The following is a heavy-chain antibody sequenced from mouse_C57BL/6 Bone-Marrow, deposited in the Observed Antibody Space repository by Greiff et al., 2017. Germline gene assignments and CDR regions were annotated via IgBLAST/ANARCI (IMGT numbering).Heavy chain of an antibody. CDR3: TRSLIYYGTNY. Sequence: VQLQQSGAELVKPGASVKWSCTASGFNIKDYYIHWVKQRTEQGLEWIGRIDPEDGETKYAPKFQDKATITADTSSNTAYLQLSSLTSEDTAVYYCTRSLIYYGTNYWGQGTTLTVSS. V-gene: IGHV14-2*01. J-gene: IGHJ2*01. CDR2: IDPEDGET. CDR1: GFNIKDYY. D-gene: IGHD1-1*01.